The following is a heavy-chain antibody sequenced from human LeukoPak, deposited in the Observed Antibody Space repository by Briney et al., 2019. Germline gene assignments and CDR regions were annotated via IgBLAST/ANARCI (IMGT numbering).Heavy chain of an antibody. CDR3: ARDLETATTKGNY. CDR2: ISYDGSNK. D-gene: IGHD5-24*01. Sequence: GGSLRLSCAASGFTFSSYAMHWVRQAPGKGLEWVAVISYDGSNKYYADSVKGRFTISRDNFKNTLYLQMNSLRAEDTAVYYCARDLETATTKGNYWGQGTLVTVSS. CDR1: GFTFSSYA. J-gene: IGHJ4*02. V-gene: IGHV3-30-3*01.